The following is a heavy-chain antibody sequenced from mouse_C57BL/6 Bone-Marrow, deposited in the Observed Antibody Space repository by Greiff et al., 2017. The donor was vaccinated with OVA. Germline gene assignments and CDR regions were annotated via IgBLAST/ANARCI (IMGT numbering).Heavy chain of an antibody. CDR3: APIYYDYDVTY. CDR2: ISSGSSTI. D-gene: IGHD2-4*01. J-gene: IGHJ3*01. Sequence: DVQLVESGGGLVKPGGSLKLSCAASGFTFSDYGMHWVRQAPEKGLEWVAYISSGSSTIYYADTVKGRFTISRDNAKNTLFLQMTSLRSEDTAMYYCAPIYYDYDVTYWGQGTLVTVSA. CDR1: GFTFSDYG. V-gene: IGHV5-17*01.